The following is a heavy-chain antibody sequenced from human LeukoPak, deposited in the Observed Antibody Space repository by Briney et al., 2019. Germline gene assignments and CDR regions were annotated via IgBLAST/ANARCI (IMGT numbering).Heavy chain of an antibody. CDR3: ARDIVATIPDY. Sequence: GGSLRLSCAASGFTFSSYSMNWVRQAPGKGLEWVSSISSSSYIYYADSVKGRFTISRDNAKNSLYLQMNSLRAEDTAVYYCARDIVATIPDYWGQGTLVTVSS. J-gene: IGHJ4*02. V-gene: IGHV3-21*01. CDR1: GFTFSSYS. CDR2: ISSSSYI. D-gene: IGHD5-12*01.